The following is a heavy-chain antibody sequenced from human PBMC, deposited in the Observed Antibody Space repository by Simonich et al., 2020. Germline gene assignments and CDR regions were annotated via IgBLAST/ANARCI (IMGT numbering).Heavy chain of an antibody. CDR1: GYTFTDYY. J-gene: IGHJ3*02. D-gene: IGHD6-6*01. V-gene: IGHV1-69-2*01. CDR3: ATGFEYSSSSWAFDI. CDR2: GDPEDGET. Sequence: EVQLVQSGAEGKKPGATVKISCKVSGYTFTDYYMHWWQQAPGKGLGGMDIGDPEDGETIYARKFQGRVTITADTSTDTAYMELSSLRSEDTAVYYCATGFEYSSSSWAFDIWGQGTMVTVSS.